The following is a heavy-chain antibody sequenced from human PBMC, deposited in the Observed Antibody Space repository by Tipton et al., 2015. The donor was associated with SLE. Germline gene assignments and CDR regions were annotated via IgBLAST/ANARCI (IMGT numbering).Heavy chain of an antibody. CDR3: ARGGAMIVPRGSFDI. J-gene: IGHJ3*02. CDR2: IYTSGST. D-gene: IGHD3-22*01. V-gene: IGHV4-4*07. CDR1: GGSISSYY. Sequence: TLSLTCTVSGGSISSYYWSWIRQPAGKGLEWIGRIYTSGSTNYNPSLKSRVTISVDTSKNQFSLKLSSVTAAGTAVYYCARGGAMIVPRGSFDIWGQGTKVTVSS.